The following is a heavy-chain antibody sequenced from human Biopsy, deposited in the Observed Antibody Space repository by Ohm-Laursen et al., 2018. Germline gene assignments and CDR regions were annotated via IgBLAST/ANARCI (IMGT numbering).Heavy chain of an antibody. V-gene: IGHV3-9*01. D-gene: IGHD3-10*01. CDR2: ITWNSGHI. CDR3: VKDIRRYFYGMDV. CDR1: GFTFNIYA. J-gene: IGHJ6*02. Sequence: SLRLSCAASGFTFNIYAMCWVWQRPGKGLERVSGITWNSGHIAYADSVKGRFTISRDNAKNVLWLQMNSLRVDDTAMYYCVKDIRRYFYGMDVWGQGTTVTVS.